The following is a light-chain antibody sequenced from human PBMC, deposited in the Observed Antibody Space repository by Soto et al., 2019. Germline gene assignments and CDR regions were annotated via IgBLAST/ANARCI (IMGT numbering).Light chain of an antibody. CDR3: LQEHSYPPT. J-gene: IGKJ1*01. V-gene: IGKV1-6*01. CDR1: QDIRDD. CDR2: STS. Sequence: IQMTQSPSSLSASVGDRVTITCRPIQDIRDDLGWYQQKPGKAPQLLIYSTSTLQTGVPTRFIGSGSGTDFTLSISRLQPEDFATYYCLQEHSYPPTVGQGTRVEIK.